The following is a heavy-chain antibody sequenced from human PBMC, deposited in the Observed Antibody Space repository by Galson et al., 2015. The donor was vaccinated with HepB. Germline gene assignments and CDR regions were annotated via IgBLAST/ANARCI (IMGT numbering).Heavy chain of an antibody. CDR3: ARYQWLADWYFDL. Sequence: SLRLSCPASGCTFRNYYMSWTREAPGKGLEWVSYITSGGDYTKYADSVKGRFTISRDNARNSLYLQMNSLRAEDTAVYYCARYQWLADWYFDLWGRGTLVTVSS. V-gene: IGHV3-11*06. CDR1: GCTFRNYY. CDR2: ITSGGDYT. D-gene: IGHD6-19*01. J-gene: IGHJ2*01.